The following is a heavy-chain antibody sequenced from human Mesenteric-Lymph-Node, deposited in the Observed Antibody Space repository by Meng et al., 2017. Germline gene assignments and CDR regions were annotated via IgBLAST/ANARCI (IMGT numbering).Heavy chain of an antibody. D-gene: IGHD3-22*01. CDR3: ARDIKYYDSSGTTYYFDY. CDR1: GFTFDDYG. CDR2: INWNGGST. Sequence: GGSLRLSCATSGFTFDDYGMSWVRQAPGKGLEWVSGINWNGGSTGYADSVKGRFTISRDNAKNSLYLQMNSLRAEDTAVYYCARDIKYYDSSGTTYYFDYWGQGTLVTVSS. V-gene: IGHV3-20*04. J-gene: IGHJ4*02.